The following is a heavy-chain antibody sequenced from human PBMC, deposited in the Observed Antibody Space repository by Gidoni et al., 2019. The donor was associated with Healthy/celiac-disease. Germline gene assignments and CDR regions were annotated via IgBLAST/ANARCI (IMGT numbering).Heavy chain of an antibody. CDR3: AREQRRRNWFDP. Sequence: QVLLVESGGCLVKPGRSLTPSCAASEFSFSSYGLHWVRQAPGKGLEWVAVIWYDGSNKDYAESVKGRFTSSRDNSKNTLYLQMNSLRAEDTAVYYCAREQRRRNWFDPWGQGTLVTVSA. CDR2: IWYDGSNK. V-gene: IGHV3-33*01. J-gene: IGHJ5*02. CDR1: EFSFSSYG.